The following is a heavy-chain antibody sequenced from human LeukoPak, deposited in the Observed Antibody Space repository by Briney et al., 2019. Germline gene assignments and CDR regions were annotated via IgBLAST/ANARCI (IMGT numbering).Heavy chain of an antibody. CDR3: ARGRGT. J-gene: IGHJ5*02. CDR1: GESVTHYY. V-gene: IGHV4-34*01. Sequence: PSETLSLTCAVYGESVTHYYYNWIRLPPGNGLEWIGEINPSGSTNYNPSLKSRVTISVDTSKNHFSLKLSSLTAADTAIYYCARGRGTWGQGTLVTVSS. D-gene: IGHD3-10*01. CDR2: INPSGST.